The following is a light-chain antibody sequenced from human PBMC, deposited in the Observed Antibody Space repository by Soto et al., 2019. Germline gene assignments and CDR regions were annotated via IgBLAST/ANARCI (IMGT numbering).Light chain of an antibody. CDR1: SSNIGSNT. V-gene: IGLV1-44*01. Sequence: QAVVTQPPSASGTPGQRVTISCSGSSSNIGSNTVNWYQQLPGTAPKLLIYSNSQRPSGVPDRFSGSKSGASASLAISGLQSEDEADYHCAAWDDSLNGVVFGGGTKLTVL. CDR2: SNS. CDR3: AAWDDSLNGVV. J-gene: IGLJ2*01.